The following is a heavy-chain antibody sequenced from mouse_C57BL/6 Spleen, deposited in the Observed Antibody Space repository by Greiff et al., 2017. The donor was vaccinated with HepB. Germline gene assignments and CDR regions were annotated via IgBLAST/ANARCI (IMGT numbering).Heavy chain of an antibody. CDR1: GFNIKDYY. CDR2: IDPEDGET. V-gene: IGHV14-2*01. J-gene: IGHJ2*01. D-gene: IGHD1-1*01. CDR3: ALYYYDYFDY. Sequence: VQLQQSGAELVKPGASVKLSCTASGFNIKDYYMHWVKQRTEQGLEWIGRIDPEDGETKYASKFQGKATITADTSSNTAYLQLSSLTSEDTAVYYCALYYYDYFDYWGQGTTLTVSS.